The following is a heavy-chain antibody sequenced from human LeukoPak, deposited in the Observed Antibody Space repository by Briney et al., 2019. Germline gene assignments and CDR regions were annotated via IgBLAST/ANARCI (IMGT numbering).Heavy chain of an antibody. Sequence: ASVKVSCKASGYTFTGYYMHWVRQAPGQGLEWMGWINPNSGGTNYAQKFQGRVTMTRDSSITTVYMEINRLTSDDAAVYYCARGSRVHYGLPFDYWGQGTLVTVSS. V-gene: IGHV1-2*02. D-gene: IGHD4-17*01. CDR1: GYTFTGYY. CDR2: INPNSGGT. J-gene: IGHJ4*02. CDR3: ARGSRVHYGLPFDY.